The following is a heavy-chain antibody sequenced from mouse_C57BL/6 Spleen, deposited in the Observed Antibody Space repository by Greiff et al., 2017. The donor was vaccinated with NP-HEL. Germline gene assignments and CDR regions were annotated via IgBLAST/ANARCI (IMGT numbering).Heavy chain of an antibody. V-gene: IGHV3-1*01. J-gene: IGHJ1*03. CDR2: ISYSGST. Sequence: EVQLVESGPGMVKPSQSLSLTCTVTGYSITSGYDWHWIRHFPGNKLEWMGNISYSGSTNYNPSLKSRISITHDTSKNHFFLKLNSVTTEDTATYYCARDPGTTGGKYFDVWGTGTTVTVSS. CDR3: ARDPGTTGGKYFDV. CDR1: GYSITSGYD. D-gene: IGHD4-1*01.